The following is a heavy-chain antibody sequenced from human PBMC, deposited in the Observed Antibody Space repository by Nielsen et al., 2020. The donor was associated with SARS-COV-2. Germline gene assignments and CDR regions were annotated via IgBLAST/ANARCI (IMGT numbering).Heavy chain of an antibody. CDR1: GFTFDDYA. D-gene: IGHD3-3*01. V-gene: IGHV3-9*01. J-gene: IGHJ3*02. CDR2: ISWNSGSI. Sequence: SRKISCAASGFTFDDYAMHWVRQDPGKGLEWVSGISWNSGSIGYADSVKGRFTISRDNAKNSLFLQMNRLRVEDTAVYYCARDGGRRTMFGVNHRVRKDAFDIWGQGTMVTVSS. CDR3: ARDGGRRTMFGVNHRVRKDAFDI.